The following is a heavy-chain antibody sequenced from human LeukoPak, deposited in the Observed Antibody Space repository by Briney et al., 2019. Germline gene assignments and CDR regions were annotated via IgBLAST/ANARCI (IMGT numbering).Heavy chain of an antibody. J-gene: IGHJ4*02. CDR3: AKDRRLPWDYFDS. CDR1: GFTFSSYA. CDR2: IDGSGGST. Sequence: GGSLRLSCVASGFTFSSYAMSWFRQAPGEGLEWVSAIDGSGGSTYYADSVKGRFTISRDNSKNTLYLQMNSMRAEDTAIYYCAKDRRLPWDYFDSWGQGTLVTVSS. V-gene: IGHV3-23*01. D-gene: IGHD5-12*01.